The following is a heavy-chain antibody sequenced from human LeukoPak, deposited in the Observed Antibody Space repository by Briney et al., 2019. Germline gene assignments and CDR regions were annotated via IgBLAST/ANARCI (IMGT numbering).Heavy chain of an antibody. J-gene: IGHJ5*02. Sequence: GGSLRLSCEASGFTFSSYWMSWVRQAPGKGLEWVANIRTDGSEKYYVDSVKGRFTISRDNARNSLYLQMNSLRAEDTAVYYCARDYTGYFPWGQGTLVIVSS. CDR1: GFTFSSYW. CDR3: ARDYTGYFP. V-gene: IGHV3-7*03. D-gene: IGHD3-9*01. CDR2: IRTDGSEK.